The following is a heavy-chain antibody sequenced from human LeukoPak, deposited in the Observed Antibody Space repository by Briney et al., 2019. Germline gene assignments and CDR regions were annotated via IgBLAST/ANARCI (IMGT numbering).Heavy chain of an antibody. CDR3: ARGPHRLYCSSTSCYRPVFDP. CDR1: GYTFTGYY. CDR2: INPNSRGT. J-gene: IGHJ5*02. V-gene: IGHV1-2*02. Sequence: ASVKVSCKASGYTFTGYYMHWVRQAPGQGLEWMGWINPNSRGTNYAQKFQGRVTMTRDTSISTAYMELSRLRSDDTAVYYCARGPHRLYCSSTSCYRPVFDPWGQGTLVTVSS. D-gene: IGHD2-2*02.